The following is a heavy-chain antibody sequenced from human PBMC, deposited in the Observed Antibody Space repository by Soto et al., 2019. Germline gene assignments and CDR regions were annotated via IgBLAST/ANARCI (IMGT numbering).Heavy chain of an antibody. Sequence: QVQLQQWGAGLLKPSETLSLTCTVYGGSFSGYYWSWIRQPPGKGLEWIGEINHSGSTNYNPSLKSRVTISVDTSKNQFSLKLSSVTAADTAVYYCARSPPLHYYYYGMDVWGQGTTVTVSS. J-gene: IGHJ6*02. V-gene: IGHV4-34*01. CDR1: GGSFSGYY. CDR3: ARSPPLHYYYYGMDV. CDR2: INHSGST.